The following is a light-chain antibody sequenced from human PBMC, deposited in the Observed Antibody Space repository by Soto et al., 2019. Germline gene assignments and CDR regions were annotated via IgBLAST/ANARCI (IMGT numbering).Light chain of an antibody. CDR3: QLYGSSPLT. CDR1: QSVSSSF. Sequence: EIVLTQSPGTLSLSPGESATLSCRATQSVSSSFLAGYQQKPGLAPRLLIYGASTRATGIPDRFSGSGSGTDFTLTISRLEPERFGVYYCQLYGSSPLTFGPGTKVDIK. J-gene: IGKJ3*01. V-gene: IGKV3-20*01. CDR2: GAS.